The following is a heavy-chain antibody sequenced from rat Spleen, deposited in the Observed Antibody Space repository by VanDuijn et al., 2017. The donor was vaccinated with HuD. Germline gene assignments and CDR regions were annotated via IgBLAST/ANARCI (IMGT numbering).Heavy chain of an antibody. J-gene: IGHJ4*01. CDR2: ISYSGST. D-gene: IGHD1-12*02. CDR3: ARSGDYYDGSYYYPYVMDA. Sequence: EVQLQESGPGLVKPSQSLSLTCSVTGYSITSNNWGWIRKFPGNKMEWMGYISYSGSTSYNPSLKSRISITRDTSKNQFFLQLNSVTTEDTATYYCARSGDYYDGSYYYPYVMDAWGQGASVTVSS. V-gene: IGHV3-1*01. CDR1: GYSITSNN.